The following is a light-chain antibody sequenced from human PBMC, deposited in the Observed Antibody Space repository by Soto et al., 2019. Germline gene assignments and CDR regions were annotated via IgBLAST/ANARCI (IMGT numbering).Light chain of an antibody. CDR1: QSISSW. Sequence: DIKMTQSPSTLSASVGDRVTITCRASQSISSWLAWYQQKPGKAPKLLIYKASSLESGVPSRFSGSGSGTEFTLTISSLQPDDLAAYHCQQYNSYPETFGQGTKVEIK. V-gene: IGKV1-5*03. J-gene: IGKJ1*01. CDR3: QQYNSYPET. CDR2: KAS.